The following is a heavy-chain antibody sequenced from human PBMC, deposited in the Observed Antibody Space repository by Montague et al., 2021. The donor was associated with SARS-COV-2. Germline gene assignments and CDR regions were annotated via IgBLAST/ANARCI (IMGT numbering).Heavy chain of an antibody. J-gene: IGHJ5*02. Sequence: SETLSLTCTVSGGFMSDQYWAWIRQPPGKGLEWLAYIYYSGGISSKASXXSRVTMSVDTSKNQFSLKLTSVTAADTAVYYCARAVSVRRAVNWFDPWGQGTLVTVSS. CDR1: GGFMSDQY. CDR2: IYYSGGI. D-gene: IGHD3-10*01. V-gene: IGHV4-59*11. CDR3: ARAVSVRRAVNWFDP.